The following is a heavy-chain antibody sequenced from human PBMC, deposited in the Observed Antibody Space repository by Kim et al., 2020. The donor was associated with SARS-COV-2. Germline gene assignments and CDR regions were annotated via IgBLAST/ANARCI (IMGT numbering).Heavy chain of an antibody. Sequence: NKYYADSVKGRFTISRDNSKNTLYLQMNSLRAEDTAVYYCAKPGSSSEDYWGQGTLVTVSS. J-gene: IGHJ4*02. D-gene: IGHD6-13*01. V-gene: IGHV3-30*02. CDR3: AKPGSSSEDY. CDR2: NK.